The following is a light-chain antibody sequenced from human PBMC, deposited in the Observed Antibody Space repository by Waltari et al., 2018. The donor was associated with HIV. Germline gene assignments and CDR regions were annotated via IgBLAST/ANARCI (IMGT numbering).Light chain of an antibody. J-gene: IGLJ3*02. V-gene: IGLV5-45*03. Sequence: QAVLTQPSSLSASPGASASLTCTLRSGINVDAYRISWYQQKPGSPPQYLLRYKSDSDKHQGPGVPSRFSGSKDASANAGILLISGLQSEDEADYYCMIWHSSAWVFGGGTKLTVL. CDR2: YKSDSDK. CDR3: MIWHSSAWV. CDR1: SGINVDAYR.